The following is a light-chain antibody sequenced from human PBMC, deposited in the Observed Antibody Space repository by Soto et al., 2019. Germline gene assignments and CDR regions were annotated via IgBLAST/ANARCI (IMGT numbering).Light chain of an antibody. V-gene: IGKV1-6*01. CDR2: EAS. CDR3: LQDYVYPWT. J-gene: IGKJ1*01. Sequence: AIQVTQSPSSLSASVGDRVTISCRASQGIGHDLGWYQQKPGKAPKLLIYEASTLQTGVASRFSGSGSGTDFTLNISSLQPEDFATYYCLQDYVYPWTFGQGTKVEVK. CDR1: QGIGHD.